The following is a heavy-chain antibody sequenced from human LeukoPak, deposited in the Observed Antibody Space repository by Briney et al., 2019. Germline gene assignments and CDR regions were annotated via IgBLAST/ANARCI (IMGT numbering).Heavy chain of an antibody. CDR1: GFTFSSYA. D-gene: IGHD6-13*01. CDR3: AKDRSHSSRWYAGSH. V-gene: IGHV3-23*01. Sequence: GGFLRLSCAASGFTFSSYAMSWVRQVPGEGLEWVAAISDTGVSTYYADSVEGRFTISRDNSKNTLYLQMNSLRVEDTAVYYCAKDRSHSSRWYAGSHWGQGTLVTVSS. J-gene: IGHJ4*02. CDR2: ISDTGVST.